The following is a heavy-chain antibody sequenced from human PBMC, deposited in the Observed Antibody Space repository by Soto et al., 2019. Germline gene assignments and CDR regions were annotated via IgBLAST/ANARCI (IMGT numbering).Heavy chain of an antibody. CDR1: GGTFSTYA. CDR3: ASGIQLWLRRINNGYSG. CDR2: IIPMFGTA. V-gene: IGHV1-69*12. D-gene: IGHD5-18*01. Sequence: QVQLVQSGAEVKKPESSVKVSCKAPGGTFSTYAISWVRQAPGQGLEWMGGIIPMFGTANYAQRFQDRVTITADESTNTVYMGLSSLRSEDTAVYFCASGIQLWLRRINNGYSGWGQGTLVTASS. J-gene: IGHJ4*02.